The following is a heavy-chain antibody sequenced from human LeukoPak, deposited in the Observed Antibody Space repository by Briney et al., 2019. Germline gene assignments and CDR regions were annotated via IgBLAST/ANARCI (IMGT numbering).Heavy chain of an antibody. D-gene: IGHD3-3*01. CDR3: ARGDDFWSGYLFDY. J-gene: IGHJ4*02. Sequence: SETLSLTCSVSGGSISSSSYYWGWIRQPPGKGLEWIGSIYYSGTTYYNPSLKSRVTISVDTSKNQFSLKLSSVTAADTAVYYCARGDDFWSGYLFDYWGQGTLVTVSS. CDR1: GGSISSSSYY. CDR2: IYYSGTT. V-gene: IGHV4-39*01.